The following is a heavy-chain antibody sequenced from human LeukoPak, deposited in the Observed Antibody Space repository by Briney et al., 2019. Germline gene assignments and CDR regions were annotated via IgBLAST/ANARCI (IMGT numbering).Heavy chain of an antibody. D-gene: IGHD1-26*01. CDR2: INGNGAAT. CDR1: GFTFNNYA. J-gene: IGHJ6*03. CDR3: ANGLAASGNFLLRDYYYFIDV. V-gene: IGHV3-23*01. Sequence: GGPLRLSCVASGFTFNNYAMHWVRQAPGKGLEWVSTINGNGAATYADSFKGRFLISRDDSKSTVYLRMNKLRVEDSGLYYCANGLAASGNFLLRDYYYFIDVWGKGTTVIVS.